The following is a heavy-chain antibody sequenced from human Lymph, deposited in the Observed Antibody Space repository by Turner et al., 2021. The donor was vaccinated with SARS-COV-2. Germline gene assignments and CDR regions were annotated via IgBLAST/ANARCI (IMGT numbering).Heavy chain of an antibody. CDR1: GFTFRSYE. D-gene: IGHD3-22*01. V-gene: IGHV3-48*03. CDR3: ARDQYYDSSGYYFFRASYFAL. CDR2: ISSSGGTI. Sequence: EVQLVESGGGLVQPGGSLRLSCAASGFTFRSYEMNWVRQGPGKGLEWISYISSSGGTIYYADSLKGRFTISRDNAKNSLYLQMNSLRAEDTAVYYCARDQYYDSSGYYFFRASYFALWGRGTLVTVSS. J-gene: IGHJ2*01.